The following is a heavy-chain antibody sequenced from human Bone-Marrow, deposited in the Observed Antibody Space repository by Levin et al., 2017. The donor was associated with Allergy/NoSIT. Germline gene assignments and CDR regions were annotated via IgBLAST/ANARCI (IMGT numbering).Heavy chain of an antibody. CDR2: IKSKTDGGTT. Sequence: GGSLRLSCAASGFTFSNAWMSWVRQAPGKGLEWVGRIKSKTDGGTTDYAAPVKGRFTISRDDSKNTLYLQMNSLKTEDTAVYYCTTAPDIVVVVAATQDYYYGMDVWGQGTTVTVSS. J-gene: IGHJ6*02. D-gene: IGHD2-15*01. CDR3: TTAPDIVVVVAATQDYYYGMDV. CDR1: GFTFSNAW. V-gene: IGHV3-15*01.